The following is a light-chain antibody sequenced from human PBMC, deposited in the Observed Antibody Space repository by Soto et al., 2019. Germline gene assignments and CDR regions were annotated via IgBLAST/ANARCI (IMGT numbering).Light chain of an antibody. J-gene: IGKJ5*01. Sequence: DIVMTQSPDSLAVSLGERATINCKSSQSVLYNSNNKNYLAWYQQKPGQTPNLLIYWASTRKSGVPDRFSGSGSGTDFTLTISSLQAEDVAVYYCQQYYGHPPTFSQGTRLEIK. CDR1: QSVLYNSNNKNY. CDR2: WAS. CDR3: QQYYGHPPT. V-gene: IGKV4-1*01.